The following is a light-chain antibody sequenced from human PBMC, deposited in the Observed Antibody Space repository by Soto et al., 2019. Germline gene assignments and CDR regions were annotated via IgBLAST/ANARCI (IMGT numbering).Light chain of an antibody. CDR1: QSVSSN. J-gene: IGKJ5*01. CDR3: QQYNNWLIT. CDR2: GAS. Sequence: EIVMTQSPATLSVSPGERATLSCRASQSVSSNLAWYQQKPGQAPRLRIYGASTSATGIPARFSGSGSCTEFTLTISTLQSEDFAVYYGQQYNNWLITFGQGTRLEIK. V-gene: IGKV3-15*01.